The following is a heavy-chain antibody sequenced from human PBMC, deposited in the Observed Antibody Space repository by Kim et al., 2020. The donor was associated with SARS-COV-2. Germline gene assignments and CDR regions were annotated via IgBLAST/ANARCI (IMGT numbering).Heavy chain of an antibody. V-gene: IGHV4-34*01. CDR2: INHSGST. Sequence: SETLSLTCAVYGGSFSGYYWSWIRQPPGKGLEWIGEINHSGSTNYNPSLKSRVTISVDTSKNQFSLKLSSVTAADTAVYYCAREGPHYGSGSDYWGQGTL. D-gene: IGHD3-10*01. J-gene: IGHJ4*02. CDR1: GGSFSGYY. CDR3: AREGPHYGSGSDY.